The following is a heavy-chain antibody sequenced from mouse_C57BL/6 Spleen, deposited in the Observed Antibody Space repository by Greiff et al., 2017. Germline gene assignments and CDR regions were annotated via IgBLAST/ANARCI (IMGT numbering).Heavy chain of an antibody. CDR1: GFTFSSSG. Sequence: DVKLVESGGDLVKPGGSLKLSCAASGFTFSSSGMSWVRQTPDKRLEWVATLSSGGSYPYYPDSVKGRFTISRDNAKNTLYLQMSSVKSEDTAMYYCARRGYDAMDDWGQGTSVTVSS. CDR3: ARRGYDAMDD. CDR2: LSSGGSYP. V-gene: IGHV5-6*02. J-gene: IGHJ4*01.